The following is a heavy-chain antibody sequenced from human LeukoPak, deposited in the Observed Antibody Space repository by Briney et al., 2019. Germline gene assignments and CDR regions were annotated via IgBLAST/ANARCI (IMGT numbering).Heavy chain of an antibody. CDR3: AKDQVRLVDPGGFDC. J-gene: IGHJ4*02. V-gene: IGHV3-23*01. D-gene: IGHD3-9*01. CDR2: ISGSGGST. Sequence: GGSLRLSCAASGFTFSSYAMSWVRQAPGKGLEWVSAISGSGGSTYCADSVKGRFTISRDNSKNTLYLQMNSLRAEDTAVYYCAKDQVRLVDPGGFDCWGQGTLVTVSS. CDR1: GFTFSSYA.